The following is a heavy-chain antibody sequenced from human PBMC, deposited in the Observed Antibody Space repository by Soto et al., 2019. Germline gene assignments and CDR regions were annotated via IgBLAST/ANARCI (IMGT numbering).Heavy chain of an antibody. Sequence: ASVNVFCKASGYTFTGYYIHWVRQAPGQGLEWMGWISPDSGGANYAQKFQGRVTMTRDTSISTAYMELTRLRSDDTAVYYCAREGLYCSSSRCYNRGANWFDPWGQGTLVTVSS. CDR1: GYTFTGYY. J-gene: IGHJ5*02. D-gene: IGHD2-2*02. CDR3: AREGLYCSSSRCYNRGANWFDP. CDR2: ISPDSGGA. V-gene: IGHV1-2*02.